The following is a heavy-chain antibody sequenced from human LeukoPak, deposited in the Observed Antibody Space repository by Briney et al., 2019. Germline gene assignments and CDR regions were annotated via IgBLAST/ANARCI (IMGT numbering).Heavy chain of an antibody. V-gene: IGHV4-59*11. J-gene: IGHJ2*01. Sequence: SETLSLTCTVSGGSISSHYWSWIRQPPGQGLEWIGFIYYSGSTNYNPSLKSRVTISVDTSKNQFSLKLSSVTAADTAVYYCASQSRGVSSGWNDWYFDLWGRGTLVTVSS. CDR2: IYYSGST. D-gene: IGHD6-19*01. CDR3: ASQSRGVSSGWNDWYFDL. CDR1: GGSISSHY.